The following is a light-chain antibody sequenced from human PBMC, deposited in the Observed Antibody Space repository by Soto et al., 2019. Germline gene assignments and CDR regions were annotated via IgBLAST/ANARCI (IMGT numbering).Light chain of an antibody. CDR2: GNS. Sequence: QLVLTQPPSVSGAPGQRVTISCTGSSSNIGAGYDVHWYQQLPGTAPKLLIYGNSNRPSGVPDRFSGSKSGTSASLAITGLQAEDEADYYCQSYDSSLSGSLVVFGGGTKLTVL. J-gene: IGLJ2*01. CDR3: QSYDSSLSGSLVV. CDR1: SSNIGAGYD. V-gene: IGLV1-40*01.